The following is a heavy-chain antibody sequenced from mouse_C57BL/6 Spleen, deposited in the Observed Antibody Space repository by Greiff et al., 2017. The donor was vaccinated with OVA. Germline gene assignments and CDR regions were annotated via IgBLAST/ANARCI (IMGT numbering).Heavy chain of an antibody. D-gene: IGHD1-1*01. CDR3: AREGDYYGSRGAMDY. J-gene: IGHJ4*01. CDR1: GYAFSSSW. V-gene: IGHV1-82*01. CDR2: IYPGDGDT. Sequence: QVQLQQSGPELVKPGASVKISCKASGYAFSSSWMNWVKQRPGKGLEWIGRIYPGDGDTNYNGKFKGKATLTADKSSSTAYMQLSSLTSEDSAVYFCAREGDYYGSRGAMDYWGQGTSVTVSS.